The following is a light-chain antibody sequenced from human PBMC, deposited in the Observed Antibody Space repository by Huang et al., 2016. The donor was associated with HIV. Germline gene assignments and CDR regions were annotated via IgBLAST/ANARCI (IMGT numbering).Light chain of an antibody. CDR1: QSVSSN. CDR2: GES. CDR3: QQYNNWPRT. Sequence: EIVMTQSPATLSVSPGERATLSCRASQSVSSNLAWYQQKPGQAPRLLIYGESTRATGIPARFSGSGSGTEFTLTISSLQSEDFAVYYCQQYNNWPRTFGPGTKVDIK. J-gene: IGKJ3*01. V-gene: IGKV3-15*01.